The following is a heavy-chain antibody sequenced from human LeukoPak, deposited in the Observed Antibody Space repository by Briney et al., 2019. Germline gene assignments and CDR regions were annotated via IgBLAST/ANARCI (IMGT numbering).Heavy chain of an antibody. CDR3: AKLYGDYYHTFDY. J-gene: IGHJ4*02. CDR1: GGSISSGGYY. V-gene: IGHV4-31*03. D-gene: IGHD4-17*01. Sequence: SETLSLTCTVSGGSISSGGYYWSWIRQHPGKGLEWIGYIYYSGSTYYNPSLKSRVTISVDTSKNQFSLRLNSVTAADTAVYYCAKLYGDYYHTFDYWGQGTLVTVSS. CDR2: IYYSGST.